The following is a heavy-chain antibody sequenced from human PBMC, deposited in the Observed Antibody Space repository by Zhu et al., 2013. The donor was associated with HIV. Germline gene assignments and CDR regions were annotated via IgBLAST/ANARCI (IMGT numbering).Heavy chain of an antibody. D-gene: IGHD2-2*01. J-gene: IGHJ6*02. CDR1: GYTFTSYG. V-gene: IGHV1-18*01. CDR3: AIVVPAAVEVEGIYYYGMDV. CDR2: ISAYNGNT. Sequence: QVQLVQSGAEVKKPGASVKVSCKASGYTFTSYGISWVRQAPGQGLEWMGWISAYNGNTNYAQKLQGRVTMTTDTSTSTAYMELRSLRSDDTAVYYCAIVVPAAVEVEGIYYYGMDVWGQGTTVTVSS.